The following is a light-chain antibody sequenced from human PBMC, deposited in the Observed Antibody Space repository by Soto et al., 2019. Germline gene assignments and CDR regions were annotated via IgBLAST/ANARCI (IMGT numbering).Light chain of an antibody. CDR3: QQSKNWPPLT. CDR2: GVS. J-gene: IGKJ4*01. Sequence: EIVMTQSPATLSVSPGETATLSCRASQSVAGNLAWYQQKPGQPPRLLIYGVSTRATGVPARFSGSGSETDCSLTISSLQIEDFALYYCQQSKNWPPLTFGGGTKVEIK. CDR1: QSVAGN. V-gene: IGKV3-15*01.